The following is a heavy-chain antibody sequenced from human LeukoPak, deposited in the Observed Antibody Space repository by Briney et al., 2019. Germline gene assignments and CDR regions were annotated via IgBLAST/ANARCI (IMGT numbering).Heavy chain of an antibody. V-gene: IGHV4-59*01. CDR2: IYYSGST. D-gene: IGHD3-22*01. Sequence: SETLSLTCTVSGGSISSYYWSWIRQPPGKGLEWIGYIYYSGSTNYNPSLKSRVTISVDTSKNQFSLKLSSVTAADTAVYYCARVGYDSSGSYYFDYWGQGTLVTVSS. J-gene: IGHJ4*02. CDR3: ARVGYDSSGSYYFDY. CDR1: GGSISSYY.